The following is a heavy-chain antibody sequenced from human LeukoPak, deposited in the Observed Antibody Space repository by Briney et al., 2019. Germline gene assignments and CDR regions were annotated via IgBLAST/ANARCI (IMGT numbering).Heavy chain of an antibody. CDR3: ARVPPGKEFDY. V-gene: IGHV4-59*01. CDR2: IYYSGST. J-gene: IGHJ4*02. D-gene: IGHD1-14*01. Sequence: SETLSLTCTVSGGSISSYYWSWIRQPPGKGLEWIGYIYYSGSTNYNPSLKSRVTISVDTSKNQFSLKLSSVTAADTAMYYSARVPPGKEFDYWGQGTLVTVSS. CDR1: GGSISSYY.